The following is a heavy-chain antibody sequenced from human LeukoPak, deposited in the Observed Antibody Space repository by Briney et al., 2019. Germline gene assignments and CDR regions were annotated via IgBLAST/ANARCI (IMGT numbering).Heavy chain of an antibody. CDR1: GFTFNIYS. CDR2: MSSDASSE. J-gene: IGHJ4*02. CDR3: ARRKLAAAGKGAFDY. Sequence: HPGRSLRLSCAASGFTFNIYSMYWVRQAPGKGLEWVASMSSDASSEYYADSVRGRFTISRDNSKNMLYLQINSLRAEDTAVYHCARRKLAAAGKGAFDYWAQGTLVTVLS. V-gene: IGHV3-30*04. D-gene: IGHD6-13*01.